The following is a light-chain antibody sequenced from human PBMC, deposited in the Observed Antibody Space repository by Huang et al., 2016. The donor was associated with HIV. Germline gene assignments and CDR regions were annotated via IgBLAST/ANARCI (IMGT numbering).Light chain of an antibody. Sequence: DIVMTQTPLSLSVTPGQPASISCKSSQGLLYREKIYLYWYLQKPGQSPQLLIYELSSRFAGVPDRFSGSGSPTDFTLKISRVETEDVGVYYCMQGKQLPYTFGQGTRLEIK. J-gene: IGKJ2*01. CDR1: QGLLYREKIY. V-gene: IGKV2-29*02. CDR3: MQGKQLPYT. CDR2: ELS.